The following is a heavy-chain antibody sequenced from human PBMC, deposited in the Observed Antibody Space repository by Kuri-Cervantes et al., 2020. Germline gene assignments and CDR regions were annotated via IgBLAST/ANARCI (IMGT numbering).Heavy chain of an antibody. CDR1: GFTVSSSY. CDR3: AKDIVAGGFDY. J-gene: IGHJ4*02. CDR2: IHDGGST. Sequence: LSLTCAASGFTVSSSYMNWVRQVPGKGLEWVSVIHDGGSTYYAASVKGRFTISRDNSKNTLYLQMNSLRAEDTAVYYCAKDIVAGGFDYWGQGTLVTVSS. V-gene: IGHV3-66*02. D-gene: IGHD5-12*01.